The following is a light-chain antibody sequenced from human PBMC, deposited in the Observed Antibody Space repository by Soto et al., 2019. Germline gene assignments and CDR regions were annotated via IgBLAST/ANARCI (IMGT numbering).Light chain of an antibody. CDR3: QHSYSTPLT. V-gene: IGKV1-39*01. Sequence: DIQLTQSPSSLSASVGDRVTITCRASQSIDNYLNWYQQKPGKAPKPLIYAATSLQSGVPSGFSGSASGTDFTLTISSLQPYDFATYYCQHSYSTPLTCGQGTGVEI. CDR2: AAT. CDR1: QSIDNY. J-gene: IGKJ1*01.